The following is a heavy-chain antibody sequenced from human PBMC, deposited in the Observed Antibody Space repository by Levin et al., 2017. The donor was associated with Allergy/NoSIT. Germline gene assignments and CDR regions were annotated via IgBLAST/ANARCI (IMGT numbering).Heavy chain of an antibody. CDR3: ATDLTNTGYCRGGGCYRLDQ. CDR1: GFTFSNYA. Sequence: GGSLRLSCEASGFTFSNYAMHWVRQAPAKGREWVAFISSDGSDKYFADSVKGRFTISRDNSKDTLYLKTNSLRAEYTAICYCATDLTNTGYCRGGGCYRLDQWCQGTLVTVSS. CDR2: ISSDGSDK. J-gene: IGHJ4*02. V-gene: IGHV3-30*03. D-gene: IGHD2-15*01.